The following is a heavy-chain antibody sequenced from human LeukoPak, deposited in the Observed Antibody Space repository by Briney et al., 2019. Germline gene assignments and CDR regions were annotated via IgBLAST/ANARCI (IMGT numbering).Heavy chain of an antibody. D-gene: IGHD4-17*01. CDR2: IYYSGST. J-gene: IGHJ3*01. CDR3: ARWLTTMNAFDV. V-gene: IGHV4-59*08. CDR1: GGAISSYY. Sequence: PETLSLTCTVSGGAISSYYCNWIRQPPGKGLEWIGYIYYSGSTNYNPSLKSRVTLSVDTSKNQFSLRLSSVTAADTAVYYCARWLTTMNAFDVWGQGTMVTVSS.